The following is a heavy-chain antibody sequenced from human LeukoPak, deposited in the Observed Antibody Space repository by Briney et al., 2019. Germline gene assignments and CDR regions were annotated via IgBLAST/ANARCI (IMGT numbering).Heavy chain of an antibody. V-gene: IGHV4-59*08. CDR1: GGSISSYY. J-gene: IGHJ4*02. CDR2: IYNSGST. CDR3: ARGARAGYNLEPFDN. D-gene: IGHD5-24*01. Sequence: PAGTLSLTCTVSGGSISSYYLSWIRQPPGKGLEWVGYIYNSGSTKYNPSLKRRGTISVGTSKNQIYLKLSSVTAADTAVYYCARGARAGYNLEPFDNWGQGPLVTVSS.